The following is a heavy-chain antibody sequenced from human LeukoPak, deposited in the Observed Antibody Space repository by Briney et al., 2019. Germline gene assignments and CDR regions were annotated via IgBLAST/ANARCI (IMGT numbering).Heavy chain of an antibody. CDR2: ISRSSSYI. D-gene: IGHD3-3*01. CDR3: ARGSNYDFLSDYSHGRGNWFDP. J-gene: IGHJ5*02. V-gene: IGHV3-21*01. Sequence: PGGSLRLSCAAFGFSLGSYSTSCVRQPPGEGMGWVSSISRSSSYIYYADSVKGRFTLPRDNAKTSLHLQMNSLRAEDTAVYYCARGSNYDFLSDYSHGRGNWFDPWGQGTLVTVPS. CDR1: GFSLGSYS.